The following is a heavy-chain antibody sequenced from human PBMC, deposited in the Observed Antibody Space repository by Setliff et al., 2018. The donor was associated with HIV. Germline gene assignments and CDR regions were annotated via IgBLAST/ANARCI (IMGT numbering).Heavy chain of an antibody. CDR3: ARDSALYSGTYY. CDR2: IFHTGNT. Sequence: SETLSLTCTVSGGSISSFSYYWGWIRQPPGKGPEWIGSIFHTGNTYYNPSLKSRVTISVETSKNQVSLKLTSVTAADTAVYYCARDSALYSGTYYWGQGTLVTVSS. CDR1: GGSISSFSYY. D-gene: IGHD1-26*01. V-gene: IGHV4-39*07. J-gene: IGHJ4*02.